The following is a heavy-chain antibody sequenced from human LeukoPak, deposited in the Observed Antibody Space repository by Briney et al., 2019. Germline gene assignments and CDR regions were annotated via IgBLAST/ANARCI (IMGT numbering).Heavy chain of an antibody. Sequence: GESLQIFCQGSGFNFSNNWIGRVRQMPGKGLEWMGIIYPGDSDTRYSPSFKGQVTISADKSISTAYLQWDSLKASDTAMYYCARRQYSSGWYWFDPWGQGTLVTVSS. V-gene: IGHV5-51*01. CDR2: IYPGDSDT. D-gene: IGHD6-19*01. CDR3: ARRQYSSGWYWFDP. CDR1: GFNFSNNW. J-gene: IGHJ5*02.